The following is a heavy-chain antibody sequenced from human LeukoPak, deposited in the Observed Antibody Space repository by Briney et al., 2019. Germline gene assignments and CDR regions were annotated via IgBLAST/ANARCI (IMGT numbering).Heavy chain of an antibody. J-gene: IGHJ4*02. V-gene: IGHV3-23*01. Sequence: PGESLRLSCAASGFNFRSHAMSWVRRAPGKGLEWVSVISNGGAGTYYADSVKGRFTISRDNSKSTLYLQMSSLRAEDTAVYYCAKDHGTNVYDPFDYWGQGTLVTVSS. CDR1: GFNFRSHA. CDR2: ISNGGAGT. CDR3: AKDHGTNVYDPFDY. D-gene: IGHD2-8*01.